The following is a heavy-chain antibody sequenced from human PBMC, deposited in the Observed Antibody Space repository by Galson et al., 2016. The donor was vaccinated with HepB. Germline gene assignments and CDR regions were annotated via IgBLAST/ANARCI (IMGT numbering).Heavy chain of an antibody. Sequence: SLRLSCAASGFTFNTYGMNWVRQDPGKGLEWVSSISGTSTYIYYADSVKGRFTISRDNTKNSLYLQMNNVRAEDTAVYYCARDLRGMIRFFDWSTHFDSGGQGTLVTVSS. CDR3: ARDLRGMIRFFDWSTHFDS. D-gene: IGHD3-9*01. J-gene: IGHJ4*02. V-gene: IGHV3-21*01. CDR2: ISGTSTYI. CDR1: GFTFNTYG.